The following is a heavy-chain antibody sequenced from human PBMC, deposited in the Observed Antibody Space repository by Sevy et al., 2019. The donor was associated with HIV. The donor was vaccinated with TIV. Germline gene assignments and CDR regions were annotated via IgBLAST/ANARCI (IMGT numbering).Heavy chain of an antibody. Sequence: SETLSLTCSVSGGSISSSYHYWGWIRQPPGKGLEWIGGIYYSGSPYYSTSLKSRVTIAVDTSKNQFSLKLSSATAADTAVYYCASREGSSEFGWYFDLWGRGTLVTVSS. V-gene: IGHV4-39*01. CDR2: IYYSGSP. CDR1: GGSISSSYHY. J-gene: IGHJ2*01. CDR3: ASREGSSEFGWYFDL. D-gene: IGHD3-16*01.